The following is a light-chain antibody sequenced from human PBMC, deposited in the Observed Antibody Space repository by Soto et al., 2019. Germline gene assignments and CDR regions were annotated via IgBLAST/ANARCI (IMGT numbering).Light chain of an antibody. CDR2: EVT. CDR3: AAYADSYRPVA. CDR1: RSDIGGFNY. Sequence: QSALTQPPSASGSPGQSVTISCTGTRSDIGGFNYVSWYQQHPGKVPKLLIYEVTKRPSGVPDRFSGSKSGNAASLTVSGLQADDEADYYCAAYADSYRPVAFGGGTQVTVL. V-gene: IGLV2-8*01. J-gene: IGLJ3*02.